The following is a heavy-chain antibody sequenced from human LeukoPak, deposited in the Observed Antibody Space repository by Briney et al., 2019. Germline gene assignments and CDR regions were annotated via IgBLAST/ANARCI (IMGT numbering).Heavy chain of an antibody. V-gene: IGHV1-69*04. Sequence: SVKVSCKASGGTFSSYAISWVRQAPGQGLEWMGRIIPILGIANYAQKFQGRVTITADKSTSTAYMELSSLRSEDTAVYYCARGSGYDFGISFDYWGQGTLVTVTS. J-gene: IGHJ4*02. CDR3: ARGSGYDFGISFDY. D-gene: IGHD5-12*01. CDR1: GGTFSSYA. CDR2: IIPILGIA.